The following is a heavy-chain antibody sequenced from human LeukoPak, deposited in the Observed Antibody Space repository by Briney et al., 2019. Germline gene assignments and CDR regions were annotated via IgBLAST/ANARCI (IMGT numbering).Heavy chain of an antibody. CDR2: IYYSGST. Sequence: SETLSLTCTVSGGSISSYYWSWIRQPPGKGLEGIGYIYYSGSTNYNPSLKSRVTISVDTSKNQFSLKLSSVTAADTAVYYCARHPTPVVRYGMDVWGQGTTVTVSS. CDR1: GGSISSYY. J-gene: IGHJ6*02. V-gene: IGHV4-59*08. D-gene: IGHD4-23*01. CDR3: ARHPTPVVRYGMDV.